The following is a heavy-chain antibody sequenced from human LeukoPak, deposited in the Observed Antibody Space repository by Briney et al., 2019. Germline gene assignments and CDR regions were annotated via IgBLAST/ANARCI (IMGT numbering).Heavy chain of an antibody. D-gene: IGHD3-10*01. V-gene: IGHV4-59*01. CDR2: IYYLGST. CDR3: ARDRPGSYWYFDL. J-gene: IGHJ2*01. CDR1: GGSISSYY. Sequence: SETLSLTCTVSGGSISSYYRSWIRQPPGKGLERVGHIYYLGSTNYNPSLKSRVTISIDTSKNYFSLKLNSVIAADTAVYYCARDRPGSYWYFDLWGRGTLVTVSS.